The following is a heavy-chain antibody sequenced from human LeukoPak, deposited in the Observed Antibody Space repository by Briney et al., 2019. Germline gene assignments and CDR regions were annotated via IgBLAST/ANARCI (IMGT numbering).Heavy chain of an antibody. J-gene: IGHJ4*02. D-gene: IGHD3-10*01. Sequence: PGRSLRLSCAASGFTFSNYWMSWVRQAPGKGLEWVANIKQVGNEKYYVDSVKGRFTISRDNAKNSMYLQMNSLRAGDTAVYYCAREITHALHGMLYYGSGTYLDYWGQGTLVTVSS. CDR2: IKQVGNEK. V-gene: IGHV3-7*01. CDR3: AREITHALHGMLYYGSGTYLDY. CDR1: GFTFSNYW.